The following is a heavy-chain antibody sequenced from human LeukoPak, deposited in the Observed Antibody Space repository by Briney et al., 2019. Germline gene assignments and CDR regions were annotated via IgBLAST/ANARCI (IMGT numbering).Heavy chain of an antibody. V-gene: IGHV4-39*07. CDR1: GGSITSSSYY. CDR2: INHSGST. D-gene: IGHD3-10*01. Sequence: SETLSLTCTVSGGSITSSSYYWGWIRQPPGKGLEWIGEINHSGSTNYSPSLKSRVTISVDTSKNQFSLKLSSVTAADTAVYYCARDPGNYYGSGSRGGQTWGQGTLVTVSS. CDR3: ARDPGNYYGSGSRGGQT. J-gene: IGHJ5*02.